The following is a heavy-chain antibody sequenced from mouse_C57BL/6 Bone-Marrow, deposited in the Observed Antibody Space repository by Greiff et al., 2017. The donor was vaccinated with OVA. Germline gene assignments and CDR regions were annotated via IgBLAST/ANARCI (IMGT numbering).Heavy chain of an antibody. CDR3: ARRSTYGSSSYAMDY. CDR2: IYPRSGNT. D-gene: IGHD1-1*01. V-gene: IGHV1-81*01. CDR1: GYTFTSYG. Sequence: QVQLQQSGAELARPGASVKLSCKASGYTFTSYGISWVKQRTGQGLEWIGEIYPRSGNTYYNEKFKGKATLTADKSSSTAYMELRSLTSEDSAVYFCARRSTYGSSSYAMDYWGQGTSVTVSS. J-gene: IGHJ4*01.